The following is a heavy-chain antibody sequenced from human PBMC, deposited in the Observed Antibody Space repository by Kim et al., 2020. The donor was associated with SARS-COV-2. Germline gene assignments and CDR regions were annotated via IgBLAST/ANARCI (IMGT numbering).Heavy chain of an antibody. V-gene: IGHV3-11*05. J-gene: IGHJ4*02. CDR3: ARVGMDYYDSKSFYFDY. D-gene: IGHD3-22*01. Sequence: VKGRFTISRDNAKNSLYLQMNSLRAEDTAVYYCARVGMDYYDSKSFYFDYWGQGTLVTVSS.